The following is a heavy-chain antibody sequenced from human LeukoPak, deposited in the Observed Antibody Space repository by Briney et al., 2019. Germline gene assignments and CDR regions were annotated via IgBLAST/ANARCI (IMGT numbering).Heavy chain of an antibody. V-gene: IGHV4-34*01. Sequence: SETLSLTCTVSGGSISSYYWSWIRQPPGKGLEWIGEINHSGSTNYNPSLKSRVTISVDTSKNQFSLKLSSVTAADTAVYYCARGPGACEYDYIWGSYPVNDYWGQGTLVTVSS. CDR2: INHSGST. D-gene: IGHD3-16*02. CDR3: ARGPGACEYDYIWGSYPVNDY. CDR1: GGSISSYY. J-gene: IGHJ4*02.